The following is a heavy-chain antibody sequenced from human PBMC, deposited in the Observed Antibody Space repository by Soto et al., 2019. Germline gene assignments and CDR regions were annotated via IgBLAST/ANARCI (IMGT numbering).Heavy chain of an antibody. CDR1: GYTFSMSG. J-gene: IGHJ6*02. CDR2: ISGYNGNT. CDR3: AREGPRPYYYYGMDV. V-gene: IGHV1-18*01. Sequence: ASVKVSCKSSGYTFSMSGISWVRQAPGQGLEWMGWISGYNGNTNYEQKFQDRVTMTTDTTTNTAYMELRSLRSDDTAVYYCAREGPRPYYYYGMDVWGQGTTVTVLL.